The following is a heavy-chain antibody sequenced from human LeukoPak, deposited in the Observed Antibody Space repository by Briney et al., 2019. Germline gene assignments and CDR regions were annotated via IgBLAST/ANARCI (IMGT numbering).Heavy chain of an antibody. CDR2: IWYDGSNK. CDR3: ARDLPMHGYCSGGSCSSLDY. J-gene: IGHJ4*02. CDR1: GFTFSSYG. D-gene: IGHD2-15*01. Sequence: GGSLRLSCAASGFTFSSYGMHWVRQAPGKGLEWVAVIWYDGSNKYYADSVKGRFTISRDNSKNTLYLQMNSLRAEDTAVYYCARDLPMHGYCSGGSCSSLDYWGQGTLVTVSS. V-gene: IGHV3-33*01.